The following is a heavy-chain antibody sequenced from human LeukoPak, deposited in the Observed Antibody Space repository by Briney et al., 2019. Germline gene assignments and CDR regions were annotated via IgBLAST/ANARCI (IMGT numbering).Heavy chain of an antibody. CDR2: IFYSGST. Sequence: GSLRLSCAVSTFTFSSLWMSWVRQPPGKGLEWIGYIFYSGSTNYNPSLESRVTISVDTSKNQFSLKLSSVIAADTAVYYCASRRDGYNSYFDFWGQGTLVTVSS. D-gene: IGHD5-24*01. J-gene: IGHJ4*02. CDR3: ASRRDGYNSYFDF. V-gene: IGHV4-59*11. CDR1: TFTFSSLW.